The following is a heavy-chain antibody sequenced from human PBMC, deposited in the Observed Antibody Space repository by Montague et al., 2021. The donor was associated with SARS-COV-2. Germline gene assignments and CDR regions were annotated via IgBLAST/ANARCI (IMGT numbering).Heavy chain of an antibody. D-gene: IGHD3-10*01. Sequence: PALVKPTQTLTLTCTFSGISLSTSGVGVAWIRQPPGKALEWLALIYWDDDERYSPSMRSRLTITKDTSENQAVLRMTNMDPMDTATYYCAPLGFDSRSYYTPHNWFDPWGQGILVTVSS. CDR2: IYWDDDE. CDR1: GISLSTSGVG. V-gene: IGHV2-5*02. J-gene: IGHJ5*02. CDR3: APLGFDSRSYYTPHNWFDP.